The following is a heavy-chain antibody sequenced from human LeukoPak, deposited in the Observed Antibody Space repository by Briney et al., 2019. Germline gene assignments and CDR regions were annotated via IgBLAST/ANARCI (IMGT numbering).Heavy chain of an antibody. J-gene: IGHJ4*02. CDR1: GYTFTGYY. D-gene: IGHD3-9*01. CDR3: ARVHYDTHDCDGDDY. V-gene: IGHV1-2*06. Sequence: ASVKVSCKASGYTFTGYYMHWVRQAPGQGLEWMGRINPNSGGTNYAQKFQGRVTMTRDTSISTAYMELSRLRSDDTAVYYCARVHYDTHDCDGDDYWGQGTLVTVSS. CDR2: INPNSGGT.